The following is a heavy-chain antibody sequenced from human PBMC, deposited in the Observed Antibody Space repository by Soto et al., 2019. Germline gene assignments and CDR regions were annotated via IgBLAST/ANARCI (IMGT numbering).Heavy chain of an antibody. CDR2: IWYDGSNK. V-gene: IGHV3-33*01. D-gene: IGHD3-10*01. CDR1: GFTFSSYG. CDR3: ARDFRDYSNYFTMVRGVPGVY. Sequence: PGGSLRLSCAASGFTFSSYGMHWVRQAPGKGLEWVAVIWYDGSNKYYADSVKGRFTISRDNSKNTLYLQMNSLRAEDTAVYYCARDFRDYSNYFTMVRGVPGVYWGQGTLVTVSS. J-gene: IGHJ4*02.